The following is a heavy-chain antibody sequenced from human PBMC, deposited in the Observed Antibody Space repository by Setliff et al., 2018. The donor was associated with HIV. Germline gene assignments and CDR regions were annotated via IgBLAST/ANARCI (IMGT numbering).Heavy chain of an antibody. V-gene: IGHV4-34*01. Sequence: SETLSLTCAVYGGSVSGHYWGWFRQPPGKGLEWIGEITPSGDTNYIPSLKSRVTMSLDTSKNQFSLKLRSVTAADTAVYYCSNWNTTVDADSWGQGTLVTVSS. CDR2: ITPSGDT. CDR3: SNWNTTVDADS. CDR1: GGSVSGHY. D-gene: IGHD1-1*01. J-gene: IGHJ4*02.